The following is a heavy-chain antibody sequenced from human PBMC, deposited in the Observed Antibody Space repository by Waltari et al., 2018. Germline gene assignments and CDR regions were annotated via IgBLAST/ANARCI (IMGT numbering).Heavy chain of an antibody. Sequence: QVHLVQSGAELKKPRASVKVSCQASGYTFTGKDIQWVRRAPGQGLEWMGRINPNSGDTNYAQKFQGRVTLTRDTSINTAYMELSSLKSDDTAVYYCARDLGSDYGNRDYWGQGTLVTVPS. V-gene: IGHV1-2*06. D-gene: IGHD4-17*01. CDR2: INPNSGDT. CDR1: GYTFTGKD. CDR3: ARDLGSDYGNRDY. J-gene: IGHJ4*02.